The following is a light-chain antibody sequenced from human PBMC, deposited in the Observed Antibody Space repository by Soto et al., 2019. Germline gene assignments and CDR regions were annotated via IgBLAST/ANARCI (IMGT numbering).Light chain of an antibody. CDR3: SSYTSRTTRVL. V-gene: IGLV2-14*01. CDR2: EVS. Sequence: QSALTQPASVSGSPGQSITISCTGTSSDVGGYNFVSWYQQHPGKLPKLMLYEVSNRPSGVSNRFSGSKSGNTASLTISGLQAEDEADYYCSSYTSRTTRVLFGGGTKLTVL. CDR1: SSDVGGYNF. J-gene: IGLJ2*01.